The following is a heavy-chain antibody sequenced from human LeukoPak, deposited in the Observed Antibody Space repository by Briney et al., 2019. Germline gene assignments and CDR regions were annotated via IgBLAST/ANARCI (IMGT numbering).Heavy chain of an antibody. CDR2: INPNSGDT. J-gene: IGHJ4*02. V-gene: IGHV1-2*02. Sequence: ASVKVSCKASGYIFTGYYIHWVRQAPGQGLECMGWINPNSGDTNYAQKFQGRVTMTRDTSISTAYMELSRLRSDDTAIYYCARVSSFDWLYYFDYWGQGTLVTVSS. D-gene: IGHD3-9*01. CDR1: GYIFTGYY. CDR3: ARVSSFDWLYYFDY.